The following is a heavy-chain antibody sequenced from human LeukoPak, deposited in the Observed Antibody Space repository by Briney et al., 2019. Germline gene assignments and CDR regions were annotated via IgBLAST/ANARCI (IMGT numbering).Heavy chain of an antibody. J-gene: IGHJ1*01. CDR3: ASAPAGYSGSYFYFQH. D-gene: IGHD6-13*01. CDR1: GGSFSGYY. V-gene: IGHV4-59*03. CDR2: IYYSGSV. Sequence: SETLSLTCAVYGGSFSGYYWNWIRQPPGKGLEWIASIYYSGSVNYNPSLRGRLFISIDTSKNQFSLRLDSVTAADTAVYYCASAPAGYSGSYFYFQHWGQGTLITVSS.